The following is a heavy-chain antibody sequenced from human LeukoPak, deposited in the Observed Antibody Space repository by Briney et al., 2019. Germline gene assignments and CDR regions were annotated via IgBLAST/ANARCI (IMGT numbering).Heavy chain of an antibody. CDR2: ISGSGGST. D-gene: IGHD1-26*01. J-gene: IGHJ4*02. CDR1: GFTFSNYA. CDR3: AKKWGVGTTTLDYFDY. Sequence: QAGGSLRLSCAASGFTFSNYAMSWVRQAPGKGLEWVSGISGSGGSTYYADSVKARFTISRDNSKNTLYLQMNSLTDEDTAVYYCAKKWGVGTTTLDYFDYWGQGTLVTVSS. V-gene: IGHV3-23*01.